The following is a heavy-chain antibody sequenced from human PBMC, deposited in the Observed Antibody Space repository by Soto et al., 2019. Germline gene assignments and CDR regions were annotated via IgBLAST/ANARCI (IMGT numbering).Heavy chain of an antibody. CDR1: GFSVSRNY. V-gene: IGHV3-53*04. CDR3: ARGGSPNYY. CDR2: IYSGGST. Sequence: EVQLEESGGGLVQPGGSLRLSCVVSGFSVSRNYMSWVRQAPGKGLEWVSVIYSGGSTYYADSVKGRFTISRHNSKNTLYLQMNSLRAEDTAVYYCARGGSPNYYWGQATLVTVSS. J-gene: IGHJ4*02. D-gene: IGHD2-15*01.